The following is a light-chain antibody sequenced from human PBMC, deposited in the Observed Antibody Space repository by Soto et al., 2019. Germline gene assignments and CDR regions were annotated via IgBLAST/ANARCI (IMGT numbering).Light chain of an antibody. V-gene: IGKV1-5*03. CDR2: KAS. CDR1: QTISSW. Sequence: DIQMTQSPSTLSGSVGDRVTITCRASQTISSWLAWYQQKPGKAPKLLIYKASTLKSGVPSRFRGSGGGTEFTLTISSLQPNDFATYYCQHYNSYSEAFGQGTKVDIK. CDR3: QHYNSYSEA. J-gene: IGKJ1*01.